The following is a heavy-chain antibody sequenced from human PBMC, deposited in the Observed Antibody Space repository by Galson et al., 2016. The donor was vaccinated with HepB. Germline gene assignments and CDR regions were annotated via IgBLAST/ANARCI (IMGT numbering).Heavy chain of an antibody. V-gene: IGHV1-3*01. Sequence: SVKVSCKASGYTFTNYAIHWVRQAPEQRLAWMGWINPGDGETKCSENFQGRVSINRDTSARTAHMELTSLRFEDTAIYFCARGQFDAFDIWGQGTVVTVSS. CDR3: ARGQFDAFDI. CDR1: GYTFTNYA. J-gene: IGHJ3*02. CDR2: INPGDGET. D-gene: IGHD6-19*01.